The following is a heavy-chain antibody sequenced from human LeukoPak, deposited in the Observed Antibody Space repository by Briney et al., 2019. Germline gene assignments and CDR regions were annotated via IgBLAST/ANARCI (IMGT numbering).Heavy chain of an antibody. CDR1: GFTFSTYA. CDR3: TRVATIPDY. V-gene: IGHV3-30*04. D-gene: IGHD5-12*01. Sequence: GGSLRLSCAASGFTFSTYAMHWVRQAPGKGLEWVAVISNDGGNKIYADSVKGRFTISRDNSKNTLFLQMNSLRTEDTAVYYCTRVATIPDYWGQGTLVTVSS. J-gene: IGHJ4*02. CDR2: ISNDGGNK.